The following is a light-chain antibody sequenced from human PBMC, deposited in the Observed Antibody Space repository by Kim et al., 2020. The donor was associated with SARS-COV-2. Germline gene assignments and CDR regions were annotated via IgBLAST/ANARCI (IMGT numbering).Light chain of an antibody. CDR2: SND. CDR1: SSNIGSNT. J-gene: IGLJ3*02. CDR3: AAWDDSLNGPV. Sequence: ELTQPPSASKRPGHRVTISCSGNSSNIGSNTVNWYQQLPGTAPKLLIYSNDQRPSGVPDRFSGSKSGTSASLAISGLQSEDEADYYCAAWDDSLNGPVFGGGTQLTVL. V-gene: IGLV1-44*01.